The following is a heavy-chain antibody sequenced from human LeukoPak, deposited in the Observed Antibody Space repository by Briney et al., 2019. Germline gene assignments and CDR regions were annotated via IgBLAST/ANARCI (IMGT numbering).Heavy chain of an antibody. CDR2: IHYSGST. V-gene: IGHV4-59*01. CDR3: ARDIREVGDSHYFDY. CDR1: GISITTYY. Sequence: SETLSLPCTVSGISITTYYWSWIRQPPGKGLEWIGLIHYSGSTTYNPSLKSRVTISIDTSKNQFSLHLSSVTAADTAVYYCARDIREVGDSHYFDYWGQGALVTVTS. D-gene: IGHD1-26*01. J-gene: IGHJ4*02.